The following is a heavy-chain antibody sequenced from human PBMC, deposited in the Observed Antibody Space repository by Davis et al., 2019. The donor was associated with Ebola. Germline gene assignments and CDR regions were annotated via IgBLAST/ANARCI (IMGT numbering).Heavy chain of an antibody. Sequence: GESLKISCAASGFTLNSYGMLWVRQAPGKGLKWVAVISFDGRNKYYADSVKGRFTISRDNSKNTLYLQMNSLRTEDTGVYYCAKVYGGTTITDWGQGTLVTVSS. CDR3: AKVYGGTTITD. CDR1: GFTLNSYG. CDR2: ISFDGRNK. J-gene: IGHJ4*02. D-gene: IGHD5-24*01. V-gene: IGHV3-30*18.